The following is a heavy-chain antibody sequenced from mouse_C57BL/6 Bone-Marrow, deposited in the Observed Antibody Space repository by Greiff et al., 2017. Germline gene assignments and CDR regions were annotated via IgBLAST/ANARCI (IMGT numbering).Heavy chain of an antibody. J-gene: IGHJ2*01. CDR3: ARKNCDNGSYYFDY. CDR1: GFTFSSYA. D-gene: IGHD1-2*01. CDR2: ISDGGSYT. Sequence: DVQLVESGGGLVKPGGSLKLSCAASGFTFSSYAMSWVRQTPEKRLEWVATISDGGSYTYYPDNVKGRFTISRDNAKNNMYLQMSHLQSEDTAMYYCARKNCDNGSYYFDYWGQGTTLTVSS. V-gene: IGHV5-4*01.